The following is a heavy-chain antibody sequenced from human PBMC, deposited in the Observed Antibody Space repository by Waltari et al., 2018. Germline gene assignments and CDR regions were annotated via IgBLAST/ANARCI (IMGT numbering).Heavy chain of an antibody. Sequence: EVQLVESGGGLVQPGRSLRLSCTASGFTFGDYGLNWFRQAPGKGLNGLGFIRRKAKGETTDYAAAVKGRFSSARDDSKSIAYLQMNSLKVEDTAVYYCTRASSNIGVVTRHFDYWGQGTLVTVSS. CDR2: IRRKAKGETT. CDR3: TRASSNIGVVTRHFDY. J-gene: IGHJ4*02. CDR1: GFTFGDYG. V-gene: IGHV3-49*03. D-gene: IGHD2-21*02.